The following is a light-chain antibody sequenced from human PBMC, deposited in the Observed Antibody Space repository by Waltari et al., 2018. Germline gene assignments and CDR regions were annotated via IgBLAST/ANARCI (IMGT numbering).Light chain of an antibody. V-gene: IGLV7-46*01. CDR2: DTS. CDR1: TGAVPSGHY. J-gene: IGLJ2*01. Sequence: QAVVTQEPSLTVSPGGTVTLTCGSSTGAVPSGHYPYWFQQKPGQATRTLIYDTSNKHSWTPARFSGSLLGGKAALTLSGAQPEDEAEYYCLLSYSGARVFGGGTKLTVL. CDR3: LLSYSGARV.